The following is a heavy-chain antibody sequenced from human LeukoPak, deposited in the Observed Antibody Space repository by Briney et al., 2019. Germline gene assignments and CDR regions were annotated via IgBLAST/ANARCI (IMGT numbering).Heavy chain of an antibody. Sequence: GGSLRLSCAASGFTFSRFGMHWVRQAPGKGLEWVTFMRYDGSNKYYADSVKGRFTISRDNSKNMLYLQMNSLRAEDTAVYYCAKTYYYDSSAYYSFDYWGQGTLVTVSS. CDR2: MRYDGSNK. D-gene: IGHD3-22*01. CDR1: GFTFSRFG. V-gene: IGHV3-30*02. J-gene: IGHJ4*02. CDR3: AKTYYYDSSAYYSFDY.